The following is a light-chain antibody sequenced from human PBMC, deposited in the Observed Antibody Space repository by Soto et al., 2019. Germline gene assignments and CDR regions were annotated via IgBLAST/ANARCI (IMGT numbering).Light chain of an antibody. CDR2: GNN. V-gene: IGLV1-40*01. CDR1: SSSIGAGYD. J-gene: IGLJ1*01. Sequence: QSVLTQPPSVSGAPGQRVTISCTGSSSSIGAGYDVHWYHQLPGAAPKLLVSGNNNRPSGVPDRFSASKTGTSASLAITGLHTEDEAQYYCQSYDSRLTAYVFGTGTKLTV. CDR3: QSYDSRLTAYV.